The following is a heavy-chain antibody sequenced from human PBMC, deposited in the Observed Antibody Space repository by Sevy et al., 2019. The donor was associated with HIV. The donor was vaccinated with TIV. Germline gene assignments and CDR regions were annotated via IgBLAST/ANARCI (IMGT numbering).Heavy chain of an antibody. V-gene: IGHV3-7*01. CDR2: IKQDGSEK. D-gene: IGHD6-19*01. J-gene: IGHJ4*02. CDR3: ARGRLAGFDY. CDR1: GFTFSSYW. Sequence: GGSLRLSCVASGFTFSSYWMSWVRQAPGKGLEWVANIKQDGSEKYYVDSVKGRFTISRDNAKNSLYLQMNSPRAEDTAVYYCARGRLAGFDYWGQGTLVTVSS.